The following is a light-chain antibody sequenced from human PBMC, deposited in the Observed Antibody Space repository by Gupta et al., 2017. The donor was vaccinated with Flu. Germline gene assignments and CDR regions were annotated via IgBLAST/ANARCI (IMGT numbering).Light chain of an antibody. V-gene: IGKV3-15*01. CDR3: QQYNNWPPLT. Sequence: GTLAVSPGERATLSGRASQSVSSNLAWYQQKPGQAPRLLIYGASTRATGIPARFSGSGSGTEFTLTISSLQSEDFAVYYCQQYNNWPPLTFGGGTKVEIK. CDR1: QSVSSN. J-gene: IGKJ4*01. CDR2: GAS.